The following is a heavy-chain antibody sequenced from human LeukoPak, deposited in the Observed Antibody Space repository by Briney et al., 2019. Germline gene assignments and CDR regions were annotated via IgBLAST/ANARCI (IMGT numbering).Heavy chain of an antibody. CDR3: ARDCSSTSCYTVTL. Sequence: PSETLSLTCTVSGGSINTNYWSWIRQPPGKELEWIAYIFYSGTTTYNPSLKSRVTISVDRSKNQFSLKLSSVTAADTAVYYCARDCSSTSCYTVTLWGQGTLVTVSS. CDR2: IFYSGTT. CDR1: GGSINTNY. D-gene: IGHD2-2*02. J-gene: IGHJ4*02. V-gene: IGHV4-59*12.